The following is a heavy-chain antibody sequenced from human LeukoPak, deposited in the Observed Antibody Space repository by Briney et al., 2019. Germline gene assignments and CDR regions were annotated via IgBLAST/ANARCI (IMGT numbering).Heavy chain of an antibody. Sequence: SETLSLTCTVSGGSIRTYHWSWIRQPPGKGREWSGYIYTSGSTRYNPSLNSRVTISVDTSKNQFSLKLSSVTAADTAVYYCARRITYMDVWGNGTTVTVSS. J-gene: IGHJ6*03. V-gene: IGHV4-4*08. D-gene: IGHD3-10*01. CDR2: IYTSGST. CDR3: ARRITYMDV. CDR1: GGSIRTYH.